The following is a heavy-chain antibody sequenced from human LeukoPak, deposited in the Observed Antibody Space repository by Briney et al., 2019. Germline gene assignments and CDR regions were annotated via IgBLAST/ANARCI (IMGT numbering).Heavy chain of an antibody. J-gene: IGHJ4*02. Sequence: GRSLRLSCAASGLIFSDSTMHWVRQAPGKGLEWVAAASFHGSNTYYADSMKGRFTISRDNSKNTVYLQMNSLRTEDTAVYYCARERSWNGPLDYWGQGTLVTVSS. V-gene: IGHV3-30*04. D-gene: IGHD1-1*01. CDR2: ASFHGSNT. CDR1: GLIFSDST. CDR3: ARERSWNGPLDY.